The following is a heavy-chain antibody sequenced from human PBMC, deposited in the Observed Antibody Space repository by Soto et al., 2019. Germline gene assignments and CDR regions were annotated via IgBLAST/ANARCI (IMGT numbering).Heavy chain of an antibody. CDR3: ARKTDSAGDGDY. D-gene: IGHD2-21*01. CDR2: IYNGGST. J-gene: IGHJ4*02. V-gene: IGHV3-53*02. CDR1: GFIVSSNY. Sequence: EVRLVETGGGLIQPGGSLRLSCAVSGFIVSSNYMYWVRQAPGKGLEWVSLIYNGGSTYYADSVKGRFTISRDNSKNTLYLQMNSLRAEDTAVYYCARKTDSAGDGDYWGQGTLVTVSS.